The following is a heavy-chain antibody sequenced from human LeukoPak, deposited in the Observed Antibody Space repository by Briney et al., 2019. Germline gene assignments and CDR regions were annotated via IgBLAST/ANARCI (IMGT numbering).Heavy chain of an antibody. D-gene: IGHD6-19*01. Sequence: SVKVSCKASGCTFSSYAISWVRQAPGQGLEWMGGIIPIFGTANYAQKFQDRVTITADESTSTAYMELSSLRSEDTAVYYCARDLSVAGTALFDYWGQGTLVTVSS. J-gene: IGHJ4*02. CDR3: ARDLSVAGTALFDY. CDR2: IIPIFGTA. CDR1: GCTFSSYA. V-gene: IGHV1-69*13.